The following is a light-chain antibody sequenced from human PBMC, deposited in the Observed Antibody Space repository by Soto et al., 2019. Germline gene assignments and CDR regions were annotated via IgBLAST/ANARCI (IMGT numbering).Light chain of an antibody. CDR2: GAS. Sequence: EIVLTQSPGTLSLSPGERATLSCRASQSVTSSYLAWYQQKPGQAPRLLIYGASSRPTGIPDRFSGSGSGTEFALTISRLEPEDFAVYFCQQYGSSPRTFGQGTKVEIK. CDR3: QQYGSSPRT. CDR1: QSVTSSY. V-gene: IGKV3-20*01. J-gene: IGKJ1*01.